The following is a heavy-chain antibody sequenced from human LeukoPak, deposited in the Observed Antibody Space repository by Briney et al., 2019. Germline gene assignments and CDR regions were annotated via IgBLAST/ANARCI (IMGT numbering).Heavy chain of an antibody. D-gene: IGHD5-18*01. CDR2: IYPGDSDI. V-gene: IGHV5-51*01. CDR3: ARRGEAMDPFDY. CDR1: GYSFTSNW. J-gene: IGHJ4*02. Sequence: GESLKISCKGSGYSFTSNWIGWVRQLPGKGLEWMGIIYPGDSDIRYSPSFQGQVTISADKSINTAYLQWSSLKASDTAIYYCARRGEAMDPFDYWGQGTLVTVSS.